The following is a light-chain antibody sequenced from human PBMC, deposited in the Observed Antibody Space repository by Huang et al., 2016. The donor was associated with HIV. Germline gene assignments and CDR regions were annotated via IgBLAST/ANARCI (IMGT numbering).Light chain of an antibody. CDR1: QSARSY. CDR3: QQRSVWPPMYI. V-gene: IGKV3-11*01. J-gene: IGKJ2*01. CDR2: DVS. Sequence: EIVLTQSPATLSLSPGERATLSCRASQSARSYFAWYQQRPGQAPRLLIYDVSRRATGVPARFSGSGSGTDFTLTISSLQPEDFAVYYCQQRSVWPPMYIFGQGTKLEIK.